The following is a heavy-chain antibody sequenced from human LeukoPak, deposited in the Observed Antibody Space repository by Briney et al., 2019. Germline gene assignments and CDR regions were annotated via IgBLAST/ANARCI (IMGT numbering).Heavy chain of an antibody. V-gene: IGHV3-30*03. CDR1: GFTFSSYG. CDR3: RWFGEGNDY. Sequence: GGSLRLSCAASGFTFSSYGMHWVRQAPGKGLEWVAVISYDGSNKYYADSVKGRFTISRDNSKNTLYLQMNSLRAEDTAVYYCRWFGEGNDYWGQGTLVTVSS. D-gene: IGHD3-10*01. CDR2: ISYDGSNK. J-gene: IGHJ4*02.